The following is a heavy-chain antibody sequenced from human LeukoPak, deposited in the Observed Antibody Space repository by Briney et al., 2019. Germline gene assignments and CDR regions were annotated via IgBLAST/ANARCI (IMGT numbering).Heavy chain of an antibody. Sequence: GGSLRLSCAASGFSFGNSWMTWVRQASGKGLAWVANINPDGSEKSYVDSVKGRFTISRDSAKNSLYLQMNSLRAEDTAVYYCARSVYYDFWSGYLGYYYYGMDVWGQGTTVTVSS. J-gene: IGHJ6*02. CDR2: INPDGSEK. D-gene: IGHD3-3*01. CDR1: GFSFGNSW. CDR3: ARSVYYDFWSGYLGYYYYGMDV. V-gene: IGHV3-7*05.